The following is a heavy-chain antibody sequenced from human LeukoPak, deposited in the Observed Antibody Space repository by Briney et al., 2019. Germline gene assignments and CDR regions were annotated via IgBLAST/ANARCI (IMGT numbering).Heavy chain of an antibody. Sequence: PGRSLRLSCAASGFTFSSYGMHWVRQAPGKGLEWVAVISYDGSNKYYADSVKGRSTISRDNSKNTLYLQMNSLRAEDTAVYYCAKEPRGYAVYYGMDVWGQGTTVTVSS. CDR3: AKEPRGYAVYYGMDV. CDR2: ISYDGSNK. CDR1: GFTFSSYG. V-gene: IGHV3-30*18. D-gene: IGHD5-12*01. J-gene: IGHJ6*02.